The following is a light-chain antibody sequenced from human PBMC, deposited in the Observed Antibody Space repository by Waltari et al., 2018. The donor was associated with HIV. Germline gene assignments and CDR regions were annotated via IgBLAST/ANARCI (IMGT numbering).Light chain of an antibody. Sequence: FMLTQPRSVCESPGKTVTISCPRSSGSVGSHYAHCYRERPGSSPTTVIYGDEQRPSGVPGRFSGSIDRSSNSASLTISGLMTEDEADYYCQSYDSNTRILGTGTKVTVL. CDR2: GDE. J-gene: IGLJ1*01. CDR3: QSYDSNTRI. CDR1: SGSVGSHY. V-gene: IGLV6-57*01.